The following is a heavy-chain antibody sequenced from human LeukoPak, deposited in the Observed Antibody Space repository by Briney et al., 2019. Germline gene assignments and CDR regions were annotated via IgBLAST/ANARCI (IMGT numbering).Heavy chain of an antibody. V-gene: IGHV4-59*01. CDR3: ARSSGYEYYFDY. CDR2: IYYSGST. D-gene: IGHD5-12*01. Sequence: SETLSLTCTVSGGSISSYYWSWIRQPPGEGLEWIGYIYYSGSTNYNPSLKSRVTISVDTSKNQFSLKLSSVTAADTAVYYCARSSGYEYYFDYWGQGTLVTVSS. J-gene: IGHJ4*02. CDR1: GGSISSYY.